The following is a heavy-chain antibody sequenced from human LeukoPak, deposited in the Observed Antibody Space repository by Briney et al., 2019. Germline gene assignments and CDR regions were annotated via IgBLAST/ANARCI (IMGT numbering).Heavy chain of an antibody. CDR3: ARASSLYYDFWSGITA. V-gene: IGHV3-20*04. CDR2: INWNGGST. J-gene: IGHJ5*02. Sequence: PGGSLRPSCAASGFTFVDYGMSWVRQAPGKGLESVSGINWNGGSTGYAVAVKGRFTISRDNAKNSLYLQMNSLRGEDTALYYCARASSLYYDFWSGITAWGQGSLVTVSS. CDR1: GFTFVDYG. D-gene: IGHD3-3*01.